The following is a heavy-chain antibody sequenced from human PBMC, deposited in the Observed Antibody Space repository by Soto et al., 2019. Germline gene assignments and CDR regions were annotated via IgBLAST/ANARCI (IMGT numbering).Heavy chain of an antibody. CDR3: ARFKGCSGGSCYPYFDY. Sequence: QVQLVESGGGVVQPGRSLRLSCAASGFTFSSYAMHWVRQAPGKELERVAVMSYDGSNKYYADSVKGRFTISRDNSKNTLYLQMNSLRAEDTAVYYCARFKGCSGGSCYPYFDYWGQGTLVTVSS. D-gene: IGHD2-15*01. V-gene: IGHV3-30-3*01. CDR2: MSYDGSNK. J-gene: IGHJ4*02. CDR1: GFTFSSYA.